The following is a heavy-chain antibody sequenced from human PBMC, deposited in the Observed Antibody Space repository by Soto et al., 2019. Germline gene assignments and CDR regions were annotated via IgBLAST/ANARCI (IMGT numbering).Heavy chain of an antibody. J-gene: IGHJ6*02. CDR2: ISGSGGST. Sequence: AGGSLRLSCAASGFTFSSYAMSWVRQAPGKGLEWVSAISGSGGSTYYADSVKGRFTISRDNSKNTLYLQMNSLRAEDTAVYYCAGDGIAAAGTDGMDVWGQGTTVTVSS. CDR3: AGDGIAAAGTDGMDV. D-gene: IGHD6-13*01. CDR1: GFTFSSYA. V-gene: IGHV3-23*01.